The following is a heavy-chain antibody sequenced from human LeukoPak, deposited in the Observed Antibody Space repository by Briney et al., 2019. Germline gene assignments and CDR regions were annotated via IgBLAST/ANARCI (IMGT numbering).Heavy chain of an antibody. CDR2: ISDSGGRI. V-gene: IGHV3-23*01. J-gene: IGHJ4*02. CDR3: AKKTWDSSAWYFLDY. Sequence: GGSLRLSCAASGFSFGRFAMSWVRQAPGKGLEWVSAISDSGGRINYADSVKGRFTISRDNSKNTLYLQMNSLRAEDTAVYYCAKKTWDSSAWYFLDYWGRGTLVTVSS. CDR1: GFSFGRFA. D-gene: IGHD3-22*01.